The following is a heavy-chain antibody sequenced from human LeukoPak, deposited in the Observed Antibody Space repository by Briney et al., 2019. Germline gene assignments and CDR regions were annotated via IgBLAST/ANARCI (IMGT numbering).Heavy chain of an antibody. V-gene: IGHV4-59*01. D-gene: IGHD5-12*01. J-gene: IGHJ3*02. CDR3: ARDGYDAFDI. CDR1: GGSISSYY. CDR2: IYYSGTT. Sequence: SETLSLTCTVSGGSISSYYWSWIRQPPGKGLEWIGYIYYSGTTNYNPSLKSRVTISVDTSKNQFSLKLSSVTAADTAVYYCARDGYDAFDIWGQGTMVTVSS.